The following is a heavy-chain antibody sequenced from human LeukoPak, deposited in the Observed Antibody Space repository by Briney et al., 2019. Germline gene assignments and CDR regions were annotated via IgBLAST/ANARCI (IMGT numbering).Heavy chain of an antibody. CDR1: GGSISSNGYF. D-gene: IGHD2-2*02. Sequence: SETLSLTCTVSGGSISSNGYFWGWIRQSPGKGLEWIGSLHYSGSTHYNPSLKRRVTISVDMSKDQFSLKLSSVTAADTAVYYCARDCSSTSCYTPPNGHNWFDPWGQGTLVTVSS. CDR3: ARDCSSTSCYTPPNGHNWFDP. CDR2: LHYSGST. J-gene: IGHJ5*02. V-gene: IGHV4-39*02.